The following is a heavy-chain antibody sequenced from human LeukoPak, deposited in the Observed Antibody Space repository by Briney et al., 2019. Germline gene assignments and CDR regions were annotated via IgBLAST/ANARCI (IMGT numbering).Heavy chain of an antibody. J-gene: IGHJ4*02. D-gene: IGHD2-8*01. V-gene: IGHV1-69*04. CDR2: IIPIFGIA. CDR3: AIGYRTNGVCPPYDSREKYYFDY. CDR1: GGTFSSYA. Sequence: SVKVSCKASGGTFSSYAISWVRQAPGQGLEWMGRIIPIFGIANYAQKFQGRVTITADKSTSTAYMELSSLRSEDTAVYYCAIGYRTNGVCPPYDSREKYYFDYWGQGTLVAVSS.